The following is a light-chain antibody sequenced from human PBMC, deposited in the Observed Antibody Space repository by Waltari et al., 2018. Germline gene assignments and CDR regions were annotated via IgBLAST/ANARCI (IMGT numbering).Light chain of an antibody. J-gene: IGKJ4*01. V-gene: IGKV3-20*01. Sequence: TQSPSFVSASVGDRVTITCRASQSVSSSYLAWYQQKPGQAPRHLSYGASSRATGIPDRFSGSGSGTDFTLTISRLEPEDFAVYYCQQYGSSPRTFGGGTKVEIK. CDR2: GAS. CDR3: QQYGSSPRT. CDR1: QSVSSSY.